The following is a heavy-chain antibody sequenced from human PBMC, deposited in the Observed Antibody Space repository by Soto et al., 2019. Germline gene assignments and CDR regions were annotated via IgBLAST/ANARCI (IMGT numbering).Heavy chain of an antibody. Sequence: PSQTLSLTCAISGDSVSSNSAAWNWIRQSPSRGLEWLGRTYYRSKWYNDYAVSVKSRITINPDTSKNQFSLQLNSVTPEDTAVYYCARDYSCSGGSCYYGYYYYGMDVWGQGTSDTVS. D-gene: IGHD2-15*01. V-gene: IGHV6-1*01. J-gene: IGHJ6*02. CDR1: GDSVSSNSAA. CDR2: TYYRSKWYN. CDR3: ARDYSCSGGSCYYGYYYYGMDV.